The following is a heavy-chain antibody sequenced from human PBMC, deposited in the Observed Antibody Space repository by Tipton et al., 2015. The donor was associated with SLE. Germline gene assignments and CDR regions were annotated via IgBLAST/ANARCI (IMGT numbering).Heavy chain of an antibody. V-gene: IGHV4-59*12. D-gene: IGHD4-17*01. J-gene: IGHJ4*02. CDR1: GGSISSYY. CDR3: ARDKNGDYYDY. CDR2: IYYSGST. Sequence: LRLSCTVSGGSISSYYWSWIRQPPGKGLEWIGYIYYSGSTNYNPSLKSRVTISMGMSKNLLSLELSSVTAADTAVYYCARDKNGDYYDYWGQGTLVTVSS.